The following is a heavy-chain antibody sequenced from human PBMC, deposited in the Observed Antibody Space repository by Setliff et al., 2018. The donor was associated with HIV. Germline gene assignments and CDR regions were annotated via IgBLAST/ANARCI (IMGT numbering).Heavy chain of an antibody. CDR2: IYHRGGA. Sequence: SETLSLTCTVSGGSISSDGYYWSWIRQHQGKGLEWIGYIYHRGGAYYHPSLKSRVTISVDTSKNQFSLKLNSVIAADTAVYYCATSRRYCSGATCYAYYYGMDVWGQGATVTVSS. V-gene: IGHV4-31*03. CDR3: ATSRRYCSGATCYAYYYGMDV. CDR1: GGSISSDGYY. J-gene: IGHJ6*02. D-gene: IGHD2-15*01.